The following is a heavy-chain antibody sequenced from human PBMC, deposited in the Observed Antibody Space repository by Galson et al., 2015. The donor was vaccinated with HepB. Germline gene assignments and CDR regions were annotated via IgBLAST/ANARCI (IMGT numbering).Heavy chain of an antibody. CDR1: GFSFNSYW. CDR2: IKSDGSTK. CDR3: ARFGAADATASDY. V-gene: IGHV3-74*01. J-gene: IGHJ4*02. D-gene: IGHD6-13*01. Sequence: LRLSCAASGFSFNSYWMHWVRQAPGKGLVWVSRIKSDGSTKSYADSVKGRFTISRDNAKNTLYLQMDSLRAEDTAVYYCARFGAADATASDYWGRGTLVTVSS.